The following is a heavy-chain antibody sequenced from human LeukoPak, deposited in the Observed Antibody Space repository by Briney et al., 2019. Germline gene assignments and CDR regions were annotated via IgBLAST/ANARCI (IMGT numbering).Heavy chain of an antibody. J-gene: IGHJ6*03. D-gene: IGHD3-3*01. Sequence: ASVKVSCKASGYTFTGYYMHWVRQAPGQGLEWMGRINPNSGGTNYAQKFQGRVTMTRDTSISTAYMELSRLRSDDTAVYYCARGSGNYDFWSGRDYYYYMDVWGKGTTVTVSS. CDR3: ARGSGNYDFWSGRDYYYYMDV. CDR2: INPNSGGT. V-gene: IGHV1-2*06. CDR1: GYTFTGYY.